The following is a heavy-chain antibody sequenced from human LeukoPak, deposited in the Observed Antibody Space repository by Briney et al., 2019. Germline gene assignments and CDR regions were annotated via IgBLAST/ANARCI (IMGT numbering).Heavy chain of an antibody. V-gene: IGHV3-21*01. D-gene: IGHD5-24*01. J-gene: IGHJ4*02. Sequence: PGGSLRLSCAASGFTFSSYAMHWVRQAPGKGLEWVSCITSSTSYIYYADSVKGRFTISRDNAESSLFLQMNSLRDEDTAVYYCARGRGGSGREAYNVDYWGQGTLVTVSS. CDR3: ARGRGGSGREAYNVDY. CDR1: GFTFSSYA. CDR2: ITSSTSYI.